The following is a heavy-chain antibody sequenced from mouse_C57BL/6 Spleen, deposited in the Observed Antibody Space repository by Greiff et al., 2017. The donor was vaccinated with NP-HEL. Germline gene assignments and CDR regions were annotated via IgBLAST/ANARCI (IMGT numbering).Heavy chain of an antibody. J-gene: IGHJ2*01. V-gene: IGHV5-6*01. CDR3: ARQGSSPYYFDY. Sequence: EVQRVESGGDLVKPGGSLKLSCAASGFTFSSYGMSWVRQTPDKRLEWVATISSGGSYTYYPDSVKGRFTISRDNAKNTLYLQMSSLKSEDTAMYYCARQGSSPYYFDYWGQGTTLTVSS. CDR1: GFTFSSYG. CDR2: ISSGGSYT. D-gene: IGHD1-1*01.